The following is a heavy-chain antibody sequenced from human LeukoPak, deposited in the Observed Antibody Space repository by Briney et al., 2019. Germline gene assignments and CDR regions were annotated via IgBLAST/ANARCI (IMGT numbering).Heavy chain of an antibody. V-gene: IGHV3-30*02. Sequence: GGSLRLSCAPSGFTFSTYGMHWVRQAPGKGLEWVTFIRYDGSDTNYADSVKGRFFVSRDNSKNTLYLQMNSLRADDTAVFYCAKDRNAYNYIGPFHIWGQGTMVTVSS. J-gene: IGHJ3*02. D-gene: IGHD5-24*01. CDR3: AKDRNAYNYIGPFHI. CDR2: IRYDGSDT. CDR1: GFTFSTYG.